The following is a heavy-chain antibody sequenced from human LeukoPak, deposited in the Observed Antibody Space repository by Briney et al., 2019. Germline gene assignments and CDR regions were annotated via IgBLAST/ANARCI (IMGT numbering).Heavy chain of an antibody. CDR2: IYYSGST. CDR1: GGSISSSSYY. J-gene: IGHJ4*02. Sequence: PSETLSLTCTVPGGSISSSSYYWGWIRQPPGKGLEWIGSIYYSGSTYYNPSLKSRVTISVDTSKNQFSLKLSSVTAADTAVYYCARDRDDGSSWLIDYWGQGTLVTVSS. CDR3: ARDRDDGSSWLIDY. V-gene: IGHV4-39*02. D-gene: IGHD6-13*01.